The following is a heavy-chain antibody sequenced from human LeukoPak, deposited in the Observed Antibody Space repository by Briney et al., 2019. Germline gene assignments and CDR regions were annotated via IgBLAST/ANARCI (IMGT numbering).Heavy chain of an antibody. D-gene: IGHD5-12*01. CDR1: GFTFSSYS. CDR2: ISSSSSYI. V-gene: IGHV3-21*01. Sequence: GGSLRLPCAASGFTFSSYSMNWVRQAPGKGLEWVSSISSSSSYIYYADSVKGRFTISRDNAKNSLYLQMNSLRAEDTAVYYCARDFSGYDYEFDYWGQGTLVTVSS. CDR3: ARDFSGYDYEFDY. J-gene: IGHJ4*02.